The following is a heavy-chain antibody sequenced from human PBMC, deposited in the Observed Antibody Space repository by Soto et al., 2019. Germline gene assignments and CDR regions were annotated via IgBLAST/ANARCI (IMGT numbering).Heavy chain of an antibody. CDR2: VSYRGST. CDR1: GGSISYYY. D-gene: IGHD3-3*01. V-gene: IGHV4-59*01. CDR3: ARDPSGNPPLYRFDP. J-gene: IGHJ5*02. Sequence: ASETLSLTFTVSGGSISYYYWGWIRQSPGKGLEWIGSVSYRGSTYSNPSLKSRLTISVDTSKNLLSLKLTSVTAADTAVYYCARDPSGNPPLYRFDPWGQGTLVTVSS.